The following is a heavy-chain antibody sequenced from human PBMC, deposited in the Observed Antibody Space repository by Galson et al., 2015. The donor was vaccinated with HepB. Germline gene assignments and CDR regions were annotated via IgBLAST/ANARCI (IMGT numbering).Heavy chain of an antibody. CDR3: AKDFRSLRNFFDY. J-gene: IGHJ4*02. CDR1: GFTFSSYG. CDR2: ISYDGSNK. V-gene: IGHV3-30*18. Sequence: SLRLSCAASGFTFSSYGMHWVRQAPGKGLEWVAVISYDGSNKYYADSVKGRFTISRDNSKNTLYLQMNSLRAEDTGVYYCAKDFRSLRNFFDYWGQGTLVTVSS. D-gene: IGHD4-17*01.